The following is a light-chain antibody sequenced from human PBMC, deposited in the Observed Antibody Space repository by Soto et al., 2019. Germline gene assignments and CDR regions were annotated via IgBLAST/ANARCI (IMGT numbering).Light chain of an antibody. CDR1: QSVLYSSNNRDS. J-gene: IGKJ5*01. CDR3: QQANTFPLT. V-gene: IGKV4-1*01. Sequence: DIVMTQSPDSLAVSLGERATINCKSSQSVLYSSNNRDSLAWYQQKPGKAPKLLIYAASSLQSGVPSRFSGSGSGTHFTLTISSLQPEDFATYYCQQANTFPLTFGQGTRLDIK. CDR2: AAS.